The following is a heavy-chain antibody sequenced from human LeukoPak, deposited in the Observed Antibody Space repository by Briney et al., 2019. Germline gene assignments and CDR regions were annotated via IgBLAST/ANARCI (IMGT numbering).Heavy chain of an antibody. CDR2: ISYDGGNK. V-gene: IGHV3-30-3*01. CDR1: GFTFSSYA. D-gene: IGHD3-22*01. J-gene: IGHJ5*02. CDR3: ARDDYDSA. Sequence: GGSLRLSCAASGFTFSSYALHWVRQAPGKGLEWVAVISYDGGNKYYADSVKGRFTISRDNSKNTLYLQMNSLRAEDTAVYYCARDDYDSAWGQGTLVTVSS.